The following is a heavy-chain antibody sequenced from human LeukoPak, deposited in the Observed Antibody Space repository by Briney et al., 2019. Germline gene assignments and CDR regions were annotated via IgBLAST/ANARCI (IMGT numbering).Heavy chain of an antibody. CDR3: ARERDDYGDPNWFDP. V-gene: IGHV3-33*01. CDR1: GFTFSGYG. D-gene: IGHD4-17*01. Sequence: PGGSLRLSCAASGFTFSGYGMHWVRQAPGKGLEWVAVIWYDGSNKYYADSVKGRFTISRDNSKNTLYLQMNSLRAEDTAVYYCARERDDYGDPNWFDPWGQGTLVTVSS. J-gene: IGHJ5*02. CDR2: IWYDGSNK.